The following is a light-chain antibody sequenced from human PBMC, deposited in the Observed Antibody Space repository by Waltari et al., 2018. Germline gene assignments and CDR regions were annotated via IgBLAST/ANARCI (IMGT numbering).Light chain of an antibody. V-gene: IGKV3-15*01. CDR1: QSVNSN. CDR2: GAS. J-gene: IGKJ1*01. Sequence: EIVMTQSPATLSVSPGERATRPCRASQSVNSNLAWYQQKPGQAPRLLIYGASTRATGIPARFSGSGSGTEFTLTISSLQSEDFAVYYCQQYNSWPPTFGQGTKVEIK. CDR3: QQYNSWPPT.